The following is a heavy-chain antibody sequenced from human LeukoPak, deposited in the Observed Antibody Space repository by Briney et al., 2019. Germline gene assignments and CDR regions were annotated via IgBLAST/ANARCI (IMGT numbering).Heavy chain of an antibody. CDR3: ARRPHEVTSSLDIDY. V-gene: IGHV4-39*01. J-gene: IGHJ4*02. D-gene: IGHD2-21*02. CDR2: ISNSGTT. Sequence: SETLSLTCTVAGPSLTSDTYYWGWIRQPPGKGLEWIGSISNSGTTYSNPSLKNRVFISRDTSRNQFSLSLIAVTAADTAVYYCARRPHEVTSSLDIDYWGQGTRVTVSS. CDR1: GPSLTSDTYY.